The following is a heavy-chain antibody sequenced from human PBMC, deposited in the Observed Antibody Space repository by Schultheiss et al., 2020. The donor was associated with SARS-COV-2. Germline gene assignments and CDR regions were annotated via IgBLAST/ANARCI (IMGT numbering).Heavy chain of an antibody. CDR2: IWYDGSNK. J-gene: IGHJ4*02. V-gene: IGHV3-33*08. D-gene: IGHD6-13*01. Sequence: GESLKISCAASGFTFSSYGMHWVRQAPGKGLEWVAVIWYDGSNKYYADSVKGRFTISRDNSKNTLYLQMNSLRAEDTAVYYCASTQDPYSTPFDYWGQGTLVTVSS. CDR3: ASTQDPYSTPFDY. CDR1: GFTFSSYG.